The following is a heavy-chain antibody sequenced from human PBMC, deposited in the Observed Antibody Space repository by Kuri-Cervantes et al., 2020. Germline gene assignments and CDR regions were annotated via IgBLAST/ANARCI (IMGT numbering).Heavy chain of an antibody. CDR1: GFSLRDYA. CDR2: ISSSGSYI. CDR3: ARDPGIVGPLDYFDY. D-gene: IGHD2-15*01. Sequence: GESLKISCAASGFSLRDYAMSWVRQAPGKGLEWVSSISSSGSYIFCADSVKGRFTISRDNARNSLYLQMNSLRADDTAVYYCARDPGIVGPLDYFDYWGQGTLVTVSS. J-gene: IGHJ4*02. V-gene: IGHV3-21*01.